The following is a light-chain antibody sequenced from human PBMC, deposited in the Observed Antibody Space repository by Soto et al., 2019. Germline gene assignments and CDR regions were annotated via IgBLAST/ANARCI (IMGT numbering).Light chain of an antibody. CDR3: QQYHSYSYT. V-gene: IGKV1-5*03. CDR1: QSVSSW. CDR2: KAS. J-gene: IGKJ2*01. Sequence: DIQTTQSPSTLSASVGDRVTITCRASQSVSSWLAWYQQKPGKAPKLLIYKASSLEIGVPSRFSGSGSGTEFTLTISSLQPDDFATYYCQQYHSYSYTFGQGTKLEIK.